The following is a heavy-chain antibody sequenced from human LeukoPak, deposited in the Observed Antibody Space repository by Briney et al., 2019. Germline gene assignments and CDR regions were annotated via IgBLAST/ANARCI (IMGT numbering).Heavy chain of an antibody. CDR2: IYYSGST. D-gene: IGHD3-10*01. CDR1: GASISSYY. CDR3: ARGFGAFDI. J-gene: IGHJ3*02. V-gene: IGHV4-59*01. Sequence: SETLSLTCTVSGASISSYYWSWIRQPPGKGLEWIGYIYYSGSTNYNPSLKSRVTISVDTSKNQFSLKLSSVTAADTAVYYCARGFGAFDIWGQGTMVTVSS.